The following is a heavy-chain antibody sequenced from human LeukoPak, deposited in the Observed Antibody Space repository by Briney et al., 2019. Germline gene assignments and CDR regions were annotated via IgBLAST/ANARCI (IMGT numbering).Heavy chain of an antibody. V-gene: IGHV4-38-2*01. J-gene: IGHJ6*03. CDR2: IYHSGST. CDR1: GYSISSGYY. D-gene: IGHD6-6*01. Sequence: SETLSLTCAVSGYSISSGYYWGWIRQPPGKGLEWIGSIYHSGSTYHNPSLKSRVTISVDTSKNQFSLKLSSVTAADTAVYYCAAGSSSTEPLLYYYYYMDVWGKGTTVTVSS. CDR3: AAGSSSTEPLLYYYYYMDV.